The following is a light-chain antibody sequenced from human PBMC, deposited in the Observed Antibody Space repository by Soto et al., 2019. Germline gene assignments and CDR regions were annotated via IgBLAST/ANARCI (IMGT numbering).Light chain of an antibody. V-gene: IGKV3-15*01. CDR1: QSVNNN. CDR2: GAS. Sequence: EIVMTQSPATLSVSPGERATLSCRASQSVNNNLAWYQQKPGRAPRLLIYGASTRATGVPARFTASGSGTEFTLTISSLQSEDFGIYFCQEYNDWPPLTFGGVTKVEIK. CDR3: QEYNDWPPLT. J-gene: IGKJ4*01.